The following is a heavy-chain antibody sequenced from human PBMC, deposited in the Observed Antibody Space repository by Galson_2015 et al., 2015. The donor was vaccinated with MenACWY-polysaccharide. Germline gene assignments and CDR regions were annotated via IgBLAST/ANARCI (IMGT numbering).Heavy chain of an antibody. V-gene: IGHV3-7*03. CDR2: IKRDESEK. J-gene: IGHJ6*02. Sequence: SLRLSCAASGFTFSSYWMSWVRQAPGKGLEWVAHIKRDESEKYYVDSVKGRFAISRDNSKNSLYLQMNSLRAEDTAVYSCARGLYGLDVWGQGTAATVSS. CDR1: GFTFSSYW. CDR3: ARGLYGLDV.